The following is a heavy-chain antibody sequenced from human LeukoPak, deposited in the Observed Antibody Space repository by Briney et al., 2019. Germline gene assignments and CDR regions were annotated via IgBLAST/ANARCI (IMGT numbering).Heavy chain of an antibody. V-gene: IGHV4-34*01. D-gene: IGHD1-26*01. CDR2: INHSGST. Sequence: SETLSLTCAVYGGSFSGYYWSWIRQPPGKGLEWIGEINHSGSTNYNPSLKSRVTISVDTSKNQFSLKLSSVTAADTAVYYCARRTSIVGATTGEDYWGQGTLVTVSS. J-gene: IGHJ4*02. CDR3: ARRTSIVGATTGEDY. CDR1: GGSFSGYY.